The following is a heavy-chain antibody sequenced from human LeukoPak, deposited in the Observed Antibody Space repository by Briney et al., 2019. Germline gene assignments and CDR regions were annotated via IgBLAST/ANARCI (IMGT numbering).Heavy chain of an antibody. D-gene: IGHD5-24*01. J-gene: IGHJ5*02. CDR1: GFTLTELS. CDR3: ARSVGHWFDP. CDR2: FDPEDGET. V-gene: IGHV1-24*01. Sequence: ASVKVSCKVSGFTLTELSMHWVRQAPGKGLEGMGGFDPEDGETIYAQKFQGRVTMTRDTSTSTVYMELSILRCEDTAVYYCARSVGHWFDPWGQGTLVTVSS.